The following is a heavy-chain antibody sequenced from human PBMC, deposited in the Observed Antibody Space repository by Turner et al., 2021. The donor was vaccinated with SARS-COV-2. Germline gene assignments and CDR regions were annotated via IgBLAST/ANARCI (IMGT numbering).Heavy chain of an antibody. CDR1: GFNFSSYW. CDR3: ARDRPQYYDFWSGYWWFDP. CDR2: INQDGSEK. D-gene: IGHD3-3*01. Sequence: EVQLVESGGGLVQPGGSLRLSCAASGFNFSSYWMSWVRQAPGKGLEWVANINQDGSEKYYVDSVKGRFTISRDNAKNSLYLQMNSLRAEDTAVYYCARDRPQYYDFWSGYWWFDPWGQGTLVTVSS. V-gene: IGHV3-7*03. J-gene: IGHJ5*02.